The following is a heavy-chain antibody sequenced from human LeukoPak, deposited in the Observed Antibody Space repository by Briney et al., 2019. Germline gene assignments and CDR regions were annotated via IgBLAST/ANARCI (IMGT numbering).Heavy chain of an antibody. D-gene: IGHD1-14*01. CDR3: ARVVGRRYFDY. Sequence: PSETLSLTCTVSGGSISSSSYYWGWIRQPPGKGLEWIGSIYYSGSTYYNPSLKSRVTISVDTSKNQFSLKLSSVTAADTAVYYCARVVGRRYFDYWGQGTLVTVSS. CDR2: IYYSGST. V-gene: IGHV4-39*07. CDR1: GGSISSSSYY. J-gene: IGHJ4*02.